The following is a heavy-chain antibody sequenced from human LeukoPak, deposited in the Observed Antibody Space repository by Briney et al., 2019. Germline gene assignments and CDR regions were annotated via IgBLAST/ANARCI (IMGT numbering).Heavy chain of an antibody. CDR1: GGSISSYY. V-gene: IGHV4-59*01. Sequence: SESLSLTCTVSGGSISSYYWSWIRQPPGKGLEWIGYIYYSGSTNYNPSLKSRVTISVDTSKNQFSLKLTSVTAADTAVYYCARGGGSGYSYGWGQGTLVTVSS. CDR3: ARGGGSGYSYG. D-gene: IGHD5-18*01. CDR2: IYYSGST. J-gene: IGHJ4*02.